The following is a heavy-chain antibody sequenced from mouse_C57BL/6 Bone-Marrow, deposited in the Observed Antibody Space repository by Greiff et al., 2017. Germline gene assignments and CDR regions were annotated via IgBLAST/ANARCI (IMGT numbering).Heavy chain of an antibody. J-gene: IGHJ1*03. CDR3: ARPDDYYGRSQGYFDV. D-gene: IGHD1-1*01. CDR1: GFTFSDYY. V-gene: IGHV5-12*01. CDR2: ISNGCGST. Sequence: EVKVVASGGGLVQPGGSLNLSCAASGFTFSDYYMYWVRQTPVKRLEWVAYISNGCGSTYYPDIVMGRFPISRDTAQHNLYLQMSRLTSDDTAVYDCARPDDYYGRSQGYFDVWGTGTTVTVSS.